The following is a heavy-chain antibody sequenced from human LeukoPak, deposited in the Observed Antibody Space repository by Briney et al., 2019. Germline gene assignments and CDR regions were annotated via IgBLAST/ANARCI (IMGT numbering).Heavy chain of an antibody. D-gene: IGHD5-24*01. V-gene: IGHV3-21*01. CDR3: ARDMRDGYNPYIDY. J-gene: IGHJ4*02. CDR2: ISSSSSYI. Sequence: GGSLRLSCAASGLTYSSHRMNWVRQAPGKGLEGVSSISSSSSYIYYADSVKGRFTISRDNAKNSLYLQMNSLRAEDTAVYYCARDMRDGYNPYIDYWGQGTLVTVSS. CDR1: GLTYSSHR.